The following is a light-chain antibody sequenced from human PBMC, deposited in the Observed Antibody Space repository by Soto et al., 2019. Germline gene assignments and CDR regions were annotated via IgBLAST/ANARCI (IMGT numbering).Light chain of an antibody. Sequence: QSALTQPASVSGSPGQSITISCTGTSSDVGGYNYVSWYQQHPGKAPKLIIFEVSYRPSGISNRFSASKSGDTASLTISGLQADDEADYYYCSYTDSRTHIFGSGTKVTAL. V-gene: IGLV2-14*01. CDR2: EVS. CDR1: SSDVGGYNY. CDR3: CSYTDSRTHI. J-gene: IGLJ1*01.